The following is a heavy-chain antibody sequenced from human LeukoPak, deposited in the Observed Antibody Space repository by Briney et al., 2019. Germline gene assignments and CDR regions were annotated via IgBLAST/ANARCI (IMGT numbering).Heavy chain of an antibody. CDR2: IYTSGST. D-gene: IGHD3-3*01. V-gene: IGHV4-4*07. CDR3: ARDSTIFGVPRPFDI. J-gene: IGHJ3*02. CDR1: GGSISSYY. Sequence: SETLSLTCTVSGGSISSYYWSWIRQPAGKGLEWIGRIYTSGSTNYNPSLKSRVTISVDTSKNQFSLKLSSVTAADTAVYYCARDSTIFGVPRPFDIWGQGTMVTVSS.